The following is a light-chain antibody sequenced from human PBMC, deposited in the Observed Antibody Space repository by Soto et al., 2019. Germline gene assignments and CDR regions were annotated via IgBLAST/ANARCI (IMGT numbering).Light chain of an antibody. Sequence: AIQMTQSPSSLSASVGDRVTITCRASQDIRNDLGWYQQKPGKAPKLLIYAASSLQSGVPSRFSGSGSGTDFTLTISSLQAEDFEAYYCLQHFNFPFTFGQGTKLQIK. CDR3: LQHFNFPFT. CDR2: AAS. CDR1: QDIRND. V-gene: IGKV1-6*01. J-gene: IGKJ2*01.